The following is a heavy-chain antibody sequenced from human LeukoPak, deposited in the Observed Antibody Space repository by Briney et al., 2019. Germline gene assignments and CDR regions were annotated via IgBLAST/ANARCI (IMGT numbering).Heavy chain of an antibody. CDR2: INPNSGGP. V-gene: IGHV1-2*02. CDR1: GYTFTGNY. CDR3: AKGERLLFAGTFDF. Sequence: ASVKVSCRASGYTFTGNYMHWVRQALGQGLEWMGWINPNSGGPNYAQTFLGRVTMTRDTTTSTASMELSSLRSDDTAVYYCAKGERLLFAGTFDFWGEKTLVTVS. J-gene: IGHJ4*02. D-gene: IGHD3-10*02.